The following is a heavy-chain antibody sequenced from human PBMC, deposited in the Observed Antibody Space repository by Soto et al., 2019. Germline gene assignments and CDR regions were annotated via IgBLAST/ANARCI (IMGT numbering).Heavy chain of an antibody. V-gene: IGHV4-30-2*01. J-gene: IGHJ4*02. CDR3: ARAIGWFGELLGGYYFDY. D-gene: IGHD3-10*01. Sequence: QLQLQESGSGLVKPSQTLSLTCAVSGGSISSGGYSWSWIRQPPGKGLEWIGYIYHSGSTYYNPSLTSRVTIPVDRSKNQFSLKLSSVTAADTAVYYCARAIGWFGELLGGYYFDYWGQGTLVTVSS. CDR2: IYHSGST. CDR1: GGSISSGGYS.